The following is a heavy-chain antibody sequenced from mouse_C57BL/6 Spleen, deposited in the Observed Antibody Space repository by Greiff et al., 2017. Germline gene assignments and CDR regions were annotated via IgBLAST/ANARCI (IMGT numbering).Heavy chain of an antibody. CDR1: GYAFSSSW. CDR2: IYPGDGDT. Sequence: VQLQQSGPELVKPGASVKISCKASGYAFSSSWMNWVKQRPGKGLEWIGRIYPGDGDTNYNGKFKGKATLTADKSSSTAYMQLSSLTSEDSAVYFCARSLYDYDFDYWGQGTTLTVSS. CDR3: ARSLYDYDFDY. D-gene: IGHD2-4*01. J-gene: IGHJ2*01. V-gene: IGHV1-82*01.